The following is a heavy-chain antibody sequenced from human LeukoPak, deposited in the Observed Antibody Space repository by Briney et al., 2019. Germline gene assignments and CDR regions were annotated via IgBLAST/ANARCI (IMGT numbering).Heavy chain of an antibody. CDR1: GFTFSSYA. CDR3: ARDSLGMSTLDS. CDR2: IYSGGST. D-gene: IGHD5/OR15-5a*01. Sequence: GGSLRLSCAASGFTFSSYAMSWVRQAPGKGLEWVSVIYSGGSTYYADSVKGRFTISRDSSKNTLYLQMNSLRAEDTAVYYCARDSLGMSTLDSWGQGTLVTVSS. J-gene: IGHJ4*02. V-gene: IGHV3-53*01.